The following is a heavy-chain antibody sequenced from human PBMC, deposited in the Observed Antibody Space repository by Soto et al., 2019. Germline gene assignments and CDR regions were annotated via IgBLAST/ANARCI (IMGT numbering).Heavy chain of an antibody. CDR1: GYTFTSYG. V-gene: IGHV1-18*01. Sequence: ASVKVSCKASGYTFTSYGISWVRQAPGQGLEWMGWISAYSGNTNYAQKLQGRVTMTTDTSTSTAYMELRSLRSDDTAVYYCARDPGTYYYDSSGYYAYFDHWGKGTLVTVSS. D-gene: IGHD3-22*01. CDR3: ARDPGTYYYDSSGYYAYFDH. J-gene: IGHJ4*02. CDR2: ISAYSGNT.